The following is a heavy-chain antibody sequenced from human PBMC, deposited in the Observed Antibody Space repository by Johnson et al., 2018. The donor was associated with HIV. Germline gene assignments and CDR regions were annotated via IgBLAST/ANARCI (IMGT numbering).Heavy chain of an antibody. CDR1: GFTFSDYY. D-gene: IGHD1-7*01. Sequence: VQLVESGGGLVKPGGSLRLSCAASGFTFSDYYMDWVRQAPGKGLEWVGRTTDQLNSYTTKYAASVKGRFTISRDDSKKSLYLQINSLRTEDTAVYYCARENYRRRDAFDVWGQGTVVIVSS. CDR2: TTDQLNSYTT. CDR3: ARENYRRRDAFDV. V-gene: IGHV3-72*01. J-gene: IGHJ3*01.